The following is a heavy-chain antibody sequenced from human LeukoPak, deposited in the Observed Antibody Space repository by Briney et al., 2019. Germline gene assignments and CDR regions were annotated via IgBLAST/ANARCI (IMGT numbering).Heavy chain of an antibody. CDR2: IIPIFGTA. J-gene: IGHJ4*02. CDR3: ARPGDYSPAWDY. V-gene: IGHV1-69*05. Sequence: SVKVSCKASGGTFSSYAISWVRHAPGQGLEWMGRIIPIFGTANYAQKFQGRVTIATYESTTTAYMELSSLRSEDTAVYYCARPGDYSPAWDYWGQGTLVTVSS. CDR1: GGTFSSYA. D-gene: IGHD4-17*01.